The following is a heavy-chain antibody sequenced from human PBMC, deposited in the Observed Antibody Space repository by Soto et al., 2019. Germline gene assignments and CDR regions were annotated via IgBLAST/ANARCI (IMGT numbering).Heavy chain of an antibody. Sequence: EVQLLESGGGLVQPGGSLRLSCAASGLSFSNYALTWVRQAPGKGLEWVSSISGSGNNIKYSDSVKGRFTISRDNSKNMLFLQIDSLRVEDTALYYCTKDPNADYIGAFDCWGQGTLVTVSS. CDR2: ISGSGNNI. CDR3: TKDPNADYIGAFDC. D-gene: IGHD4-17*01. J-gene: IGHJ4*02. V-gene: IGHV3-23*01. CDR1: GLSFSNYA.